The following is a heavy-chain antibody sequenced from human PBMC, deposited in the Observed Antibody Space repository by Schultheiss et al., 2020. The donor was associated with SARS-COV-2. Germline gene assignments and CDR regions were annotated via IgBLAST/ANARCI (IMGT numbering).Heavy chain of an antibody. D-gene: IGHD6-6*01. J-gene: IGHJ4*02. CDR2: ISGSGGST. V-gene: IGHV3-23*01. Sequence: GESLKISCAASGFTFSSYSMNWVRQAPGKGLEWVSAISGSGGSTYYADSVKGRFTISRDNSKNTLYLQMNSLRAEDTAVYYCAREYSSSFVDYWGQGTLVTVSS. CDR1: GFTFSSYS. CDR3: AREYSSSFVDY.